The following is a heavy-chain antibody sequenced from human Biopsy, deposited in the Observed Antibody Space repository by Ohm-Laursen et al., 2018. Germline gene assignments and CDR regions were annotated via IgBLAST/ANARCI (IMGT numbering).Heavy chain of an antibody. CDR2: IHGSGRT. V-gene: IGHV3-66*01. Sequence: SLRLSCAASEFNVDRNHMNWVRQAPGKGLEWDSMIHGSGRTDYADSVKGRFTVSRDNSKDTVYLQMNALRVDDTAMYYCAGAGGHSFWGQGALVTVFS. CDR3: AGAGGHSF. CDR1: EFNVDRNH. D-gene: IGHD3-16*01. J-gene: IGHJ4*02.